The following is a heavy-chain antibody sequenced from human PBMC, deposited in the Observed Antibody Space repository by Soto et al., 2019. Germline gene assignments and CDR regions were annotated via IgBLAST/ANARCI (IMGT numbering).Heavy chain of an antibody. CDR2: IYYSGST. J-gene: IGHJ4*02. CDR3: ARRYSSSFDF. D-gene: IGHD6-13*01. Sequence: LSLTCTVSGGSISSYYWSWIRQPPGKGLEWIGYIYYSGSTNYNPSLKSRVTISVDTSKNQFSLKLSSVTAADTAVYYCARRYSSSFDFWGQGTLVTVSS. V-gene: IGHV4-59*08. CDR1: GGSISSYY.